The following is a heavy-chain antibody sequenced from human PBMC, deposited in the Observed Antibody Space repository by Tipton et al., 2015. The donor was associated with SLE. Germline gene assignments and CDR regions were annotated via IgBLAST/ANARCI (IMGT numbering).Heavy chain of an antibody. CDR3: AGALDTTMGPFDY. D-gene: IGHD5-18*01. V-gene: IGHV4-39*07. CDR1: GGSISSSTYY. J-gene: IGHJ4*02. Sequence: TLSLTCTVSGGSISSSTYYWGWIRQPPGKGLEWLGSIHYSGTTYDNPSLKSRVTISVDASMNQFSLMLSSVTAADTALYYCAGALDTTMGPFDYWGQGTLVTVSS. CDR2: IHYSGTT.